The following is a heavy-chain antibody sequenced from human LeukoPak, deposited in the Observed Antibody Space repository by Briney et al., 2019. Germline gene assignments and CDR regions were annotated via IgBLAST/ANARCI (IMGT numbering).Heavy chain of an antibody. CDR1: GFTFSSYS. V-gene: IGHV3-21*01. CDR3: ARDIIAVVPTSGYYYYYMDV. D-gene: IGHD6-19*01. Sequence: GGSLRLSCAASGFTFSSYSMNWVRQAPGKGLEWVSSISSSSSYIYYADSVKGRFTISRDNAKNSLYLQMNSLRAEDTAVYYCARDIIAVVPTSGYYYYYMDVWGKGTTVTVSS. J-gene: IGHJ6*03. CDR2: ISSSSSYI.